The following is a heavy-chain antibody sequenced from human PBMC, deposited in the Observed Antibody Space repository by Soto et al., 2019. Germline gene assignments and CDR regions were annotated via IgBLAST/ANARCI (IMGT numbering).Heavy chain of an antibody. J-gene: IGHJ4*02. CDR1: GNTFTYRY. D-gene: IGHD1-26*01. CDR2: ITPFSGGV. CDR3: AGGGAGSGPFTWELPDH. Sequence: QMQLVQSGAEVKKTGSSVTVSGKALGNTFTYRYLHWVRQAPGQALEWMGWITPFSGGVHYAQKFQERVTITRDRSINTAYMQMSSLRSEDTAMYFCAGGGAGSGPFTWELPDHWGQGTLVTVAS. V-gene: IGHV1-45*02.